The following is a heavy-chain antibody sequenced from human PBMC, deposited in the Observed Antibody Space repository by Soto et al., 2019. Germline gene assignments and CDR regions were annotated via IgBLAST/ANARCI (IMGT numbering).Heavy chain of an antibody. V-gene: IGHV4-38-2*01. CDR3: ARIAYFDSTGYYYYFDY. D-gene: IGHD3-22*01. J-gene: IGHJ4*02. CDR1: GYSISKGYF. CDR2: WYRSGVT. Sequence: SETLSLTCRVSGYSISKGYFWGWIRQPPGKGLEWIDSWYRSGVTYYNPSLNGRVTMSVDTSKNQFSLQLSPVTAADMAVYYCARIAYFDSTGYYYYFDYWGQGALVTVSS.